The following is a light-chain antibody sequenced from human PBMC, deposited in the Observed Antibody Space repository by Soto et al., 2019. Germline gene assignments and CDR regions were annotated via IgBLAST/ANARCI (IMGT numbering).Light chain of an antibody. CDR1: QSVSSY. Sequence: EIVLTPSPATLSLSPGVRATLSCRASQSVSSYLAWYQQKPGQTPRLLIYDASNRATGIPARFSGSGSGTDFTLTISSLEPEDFAVYYCQQRSNWLLTFGGGTKVEIK. J-gene: IGKJ4*01. CDR3: QQRSNWLLT. V-gene: IGKV3-11*01. CDR2: DAS.